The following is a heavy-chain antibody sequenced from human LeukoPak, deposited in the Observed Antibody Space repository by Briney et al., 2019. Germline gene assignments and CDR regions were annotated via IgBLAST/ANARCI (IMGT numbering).Heavy chain of an antibody. CDR1: GFTFSGSN. J-gene: IGHJ4*02. V-gene: IGHV3-7*01. CDR3: AREVKRGGYDSRALDY. Sequence: PGGSLRLSCATSGFTFSGSNMNWVRQAPGKGLEWVANIKQDGSEKYYVDSVKGRFTISRDNAKNSLYLQMNSLRAEDTAVYYCAREVKRGGYDSRALDYWGQGTLVTVSS. CDR2: IKQDGSEK. D-gene: IGHD5-12*01.